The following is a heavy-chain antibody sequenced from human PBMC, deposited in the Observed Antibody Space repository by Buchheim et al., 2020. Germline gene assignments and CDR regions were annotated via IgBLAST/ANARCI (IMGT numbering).Heavy chain of an antibody. J-gene: IGHJ6*02. CDR1: GFTFRTYG. CDR3: AKDWANSGMDV. D-gene: IGHD3-16*01. V-gene: IGHV3-30*18. CDR2: ISYDGNNK. Sequence: QVQLVESGGGVVQPGRSLRLSCVVSGFTFRTYGMYWVRQAPGKGLEWLAVISYDGNNKYYADSVKGRFTISRDNSKNPLDLQIHSLRADDTAVYYCAKDWANSGMDVWGQGTT.